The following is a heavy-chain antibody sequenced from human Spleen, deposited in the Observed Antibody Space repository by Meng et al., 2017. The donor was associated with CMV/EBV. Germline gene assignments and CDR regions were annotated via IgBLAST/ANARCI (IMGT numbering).Heavy chain of an antibody. Sequence: GGSLRLSCAASGFTFSSYSMNWVRQAPGKGLEWVSSISSSSSYIYYADSVKGRFTISRDNAKNSLSLQMNNLSAEDTAVYYCARGGSSWYYLDNWGQGTLVTVSS. CDR1: GFTFSSYS. D-gene: IGHD6-13*01. J-gene: IGHJ4*02. CDR2: ISSSSSYI. V-gene: IGHV3-21*01. CDR3: ARGGSSWYYLDN.